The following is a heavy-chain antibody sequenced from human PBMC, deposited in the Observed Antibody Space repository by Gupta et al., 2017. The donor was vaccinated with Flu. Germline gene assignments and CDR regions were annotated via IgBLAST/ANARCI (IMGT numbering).Heavy chain of an antibody. CDR2: ISWNSGSI. CDR1: GFTFDDYA. Sequence: EVQLVESGGGLVQPGRSLRLSCAASGFTFDDYAMHWVRQAPGKGLEWVSGISWNSGSISYADSVKGRFTISRDNAKNSLYLQMNSLRAEDTALYYCAKDTIFGVVIDRTYGMDVWGQGTTVTVSS. CDR3: AKDTIFGVVIDRTYGMDV. D-gene: IGHD3-3*01. J-gene: IGHJ6*02. V-gene: IGHV3-9*01.